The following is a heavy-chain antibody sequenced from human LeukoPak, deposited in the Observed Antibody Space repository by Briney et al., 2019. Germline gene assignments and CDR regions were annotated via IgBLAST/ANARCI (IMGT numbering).Heavy chain of an antibody. CDR2: IYYSGST. CDR1: GGSISSYY. V-gene: IGHV4-59*12. D-gene: IGHD3-3*01. CDR3: ARLFQSYYDFWSGNYYYYGMDV. J-gene: IGHJ6*02. Sequence: SKTLSLTCTASGGSISSYYWSWIRQPPGKGLEWIGYIYYSGSTNYNPSLKSRVTISVDTSKNQFSLKLSSVTAADTAVYYCARLFQSYYDFWSGNYYYYGMDVWGQGTTVTVSS.